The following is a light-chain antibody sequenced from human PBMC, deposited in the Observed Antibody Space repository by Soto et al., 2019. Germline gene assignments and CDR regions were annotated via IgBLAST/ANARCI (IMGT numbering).Light chain of an antibody. CDR3: QQSYTTPNT. CDR2: SSS. CDR1: QSIRSY. Sequence: DIQMTQSPSSLSASVGDRVTITCRASQSIRSYLNWYQQKPGKAPTLLIYSSSILQTGVPSRFSCSGSVTDFTLTISSLQHEDFATYYCQQSYTTPNTFGQGTKLEMK. J-gene: IGKJ2*01. V-gene: IGKV1-39*01.